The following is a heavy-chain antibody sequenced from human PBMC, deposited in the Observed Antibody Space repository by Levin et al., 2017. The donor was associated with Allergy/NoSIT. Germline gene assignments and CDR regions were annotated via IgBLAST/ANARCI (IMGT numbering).Heavy chain of an antibody. V-gene: IGHV1-2*02. J-gene: IGHJ4*02. CDR1: RYIFSDYF. CDR3: ARDLYNDDSVFGH. D-gene: IGHD3-22*01. Sequence: GESLKISCKASRYIFSDYFIHWVRQAPGQGLEWMGWINPHSGDTKYAQEFQGRVTMTRDTSISTAYMELTRLTSDDTAVYYCARDLYNDDSVFGHWGQGTLVNVFS. CDR2: INPHSGDT.